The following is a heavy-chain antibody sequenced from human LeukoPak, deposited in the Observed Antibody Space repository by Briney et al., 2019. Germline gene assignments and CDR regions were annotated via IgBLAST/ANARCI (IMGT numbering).Heavy chain of an antibody. D-gene: IGHD1-26*01. CDR2: IKQDGSEK. CDR1: GFPFSSYW. J-gene: IGHJ4*02. CDR3: VRDRGTYRPIDY. Sequence: GGSLRLSCAASGFPFSSYWMTWVRQAPGKGLEWVANIKQDGSEKYYVDSVKGRFTISRDNAQNSLYLQMNSLRAEDTAIYYCVRDRGTYRPIDYWGQGTLVTVSS. V-gene: IGHV3-7*03.